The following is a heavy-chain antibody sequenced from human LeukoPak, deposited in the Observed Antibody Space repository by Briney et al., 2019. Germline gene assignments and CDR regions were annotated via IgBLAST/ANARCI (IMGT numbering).Heavy chain of an antibody. CDR1: GFTVSSNY. CDR2: IYSGGST. D-gene: IGHD6-19*01. CDR3: ARERAVASVDY. V-gene: IGHV3-53*05. J-gene: IGHJ4*02. Sequence: GGSLRLSCAASGFTVSSNYMSWVRQAPGKGLEWVSVIYSGGSTYYADSVKGRFTISRDNSKNTLYLQMNSLRAEDTAVYYCARERAVASVDYWGQGTLVTVSS.